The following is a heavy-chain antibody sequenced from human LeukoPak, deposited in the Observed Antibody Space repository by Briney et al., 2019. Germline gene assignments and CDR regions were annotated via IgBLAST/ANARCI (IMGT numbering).Heavy chain of an antibody. V-gene: IGHV1-24*01. CDR3: ASRRHDYVWGSYRPTAQYFQH. Sequence: ASVKVSCKVSGYTLTELSMHWVRQAPGKGREWMGGFDPEGGETIYAQKFQGRVTMTEDTSTDTAYMELSSLRSEDTAVYYCASRRHDYVWGSYRPTAQYFQHWGQGTLVTVSS. J-gene: IGHJ1*01. CDR2: FDPEGGET. D-gene: IGHD3-16*02. CDR1: GYTLTELS.